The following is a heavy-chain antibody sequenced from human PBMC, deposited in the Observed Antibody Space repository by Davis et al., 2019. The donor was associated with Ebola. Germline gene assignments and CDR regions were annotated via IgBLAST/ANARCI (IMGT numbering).Heavy chain of an antibody. J-gene: IGHJ6*02. Sequence: PSETLSLTCAVSGGSISSSNWWSWVRQPPGKGLEWIGEIYHSGSTNYNPSLKSRVTISVDKSKNQFSLKLSSVTAADTAVYYCASGLIAAADYYYYYGMDVWGQGTTVTVSS. V-gene: IGHV4-4*02. D-gene: IGHD6-13*01. CDR3: ASGLIAAADYYYYYGMDV. CDR1: GGSISSSNW. CDR2: IYHSGST.